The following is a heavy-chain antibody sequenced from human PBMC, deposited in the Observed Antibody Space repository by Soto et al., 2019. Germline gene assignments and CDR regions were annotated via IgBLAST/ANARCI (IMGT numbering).Heavy chain of an antibody. CDR3: STNEGRGGYSFAY. D-gene: IGHD5-12*01. CDR2: IIPIFGTP. J-gene: IGHJ4*02. CDR1: GVAFSRQD. V-gene: IGHV1-69*13. Sequence: SGEVSCKASGVAFSRQDMRWVRHAPGQGLEWMGGIIPIFGTPQYAEQFQDRVTITADESTSTAYMELSSLTSEDTAVYSCSTNEGRGGYSFAYWGQGTLVTVSS.